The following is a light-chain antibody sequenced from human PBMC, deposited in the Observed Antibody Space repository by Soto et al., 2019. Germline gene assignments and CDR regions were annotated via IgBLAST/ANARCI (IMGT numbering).Light chain of an antibody. CDR3: QQYNRWPPIT. J-gene: IGKJ5*01. Sequence: EIMMTQSPPTLSMSPGERATLSCRASRSVGTNLAWYQQKPGQAPRPLIYGGTIRATDVPARFSGSGSGTEFNLTISSLQSEDFAVFYCQQYNRWPPITFGQGTRLDIK. V-gene: IGKV3-15*01. CDR1: RSVGTN. CDR2: GGT.